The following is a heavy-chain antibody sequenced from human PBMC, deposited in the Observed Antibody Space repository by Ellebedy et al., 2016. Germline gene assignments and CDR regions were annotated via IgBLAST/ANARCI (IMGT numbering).Heavy chain of an antibody. CDR3: ARDRGGTAMVPWCYNGMDV. D-gene: IGHD5-18*01. J-gene: IGHJ6*02. CDR2: IWYDGRNK. Sequence: GGSLRLSCAASGFTFSSYGMHWVRQAPGKGLEWVAVIWYDGRNKYYADSVKGRFTISSDNSKDTLYLQMNSLRTEDTAEYNCARDRGGTAMVPWCYNGMDVWGQGTTVTVSS. CDR1: GFTFSSYG. V-gene: IGHV3-33*08.